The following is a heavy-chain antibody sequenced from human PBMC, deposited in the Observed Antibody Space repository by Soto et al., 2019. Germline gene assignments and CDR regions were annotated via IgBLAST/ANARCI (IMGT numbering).Heavy chain of an antibody. J-gene: IGHJ6*02. D-gene: IGHD1-26*01. CDR1: GYTLTDYF. Sequence: ASVKVSCKASGYTLTDYFIHWVRQAPGQGLEWMGCINPKSGDTYYSQKFQGRVTMTRDTSFTTAYMELRRMRSDDTAMYFCTRSVGSYSYYGMDVWGQGTSVTVSS. CDR3: TRSVGSYSYYGMDV. V-gene: IGHV1-2*02. CDR2: INPKSGDT.